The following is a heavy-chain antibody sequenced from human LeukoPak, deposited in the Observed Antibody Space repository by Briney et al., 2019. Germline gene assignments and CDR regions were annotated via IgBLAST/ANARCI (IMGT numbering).Heavy chain of an antibody. D-gene: IGHD1-26*01. CDR1: GYTFTSYY. V-gene: IGHV1-46*01. CDR3: ARGEGELNFDY. Sequence: ASVKVSCKASGYTFTSYYMHWVRQAPGQGLEWMGIINPSGGSTSYAQKFQGRVTMTRDMSTSTVYMEPSSLRSEDTAVYYCARGEGELNFDYWGQGTLVTVSS. J-gene: IGHJ4*02. CDR2: INPSGGST.